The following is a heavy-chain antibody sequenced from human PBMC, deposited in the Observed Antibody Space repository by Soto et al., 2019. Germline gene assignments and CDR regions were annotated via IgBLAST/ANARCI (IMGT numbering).Heavy chain of an antibody. CDR2: ISTYNTNT. CDR1: GERFTTYG. D-gene: IGHD4-17*01. CDR3: ARWAGQVRDYGGPFDY. V-gene: IGHV1-18*04. Sequence: GASVKVSCKASGERFTTYGISWVRQAPGQGLEWVGWISTYNTNTKYAPKFQGRLLLTTDTSTTTAHMELRSLRPDDTAVYYCARWAGQVRDYGGPFDYWGQGTLVTVSS. J-gene: IGHJ4*02.